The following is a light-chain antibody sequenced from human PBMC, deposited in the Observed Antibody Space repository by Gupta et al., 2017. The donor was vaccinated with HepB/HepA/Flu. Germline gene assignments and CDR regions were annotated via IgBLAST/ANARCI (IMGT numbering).Light chain of an antibody. J-gene: IGLJ3*02. CDR1: SSNIGNNY. V-gene: IGLV1-51*02. CDR2: ENN. Sequence: QSVLTQPPSVSAAPGQKVTISCSGSSSNIGNNYVSWYQQLPGTAPKLLPYENNKRPSGIPDRFSGSKSGTSATLGITGLQTGDEADYYCGTWDSSLSAVFGGGTKLTVL. CDR3: GTWDSSLSAV.